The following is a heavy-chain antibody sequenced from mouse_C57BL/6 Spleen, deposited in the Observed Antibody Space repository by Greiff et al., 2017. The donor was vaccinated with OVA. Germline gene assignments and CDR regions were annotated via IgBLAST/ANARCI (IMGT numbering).Heavy chain of an antibody. CDR1: GYTFTSYW. J-gene: IGHJ4*01. V-gene: IGHV1-64*01. D-gene: IGHD1-1*01. CDR2: IHPNSGST. CDR3: ARGDYYGMGAMDY. Sequence: QVQLQQPGAELVKPGASVKLSCKASGYTFTSYWMHWVKQRPGQGLEWIGMIHPNSGSTNYNEKFKSKATLTVDKSSSTAYMQLSILTSEDSAVYYCARGDYYGMGAMDYWGQGTSVTVSS.